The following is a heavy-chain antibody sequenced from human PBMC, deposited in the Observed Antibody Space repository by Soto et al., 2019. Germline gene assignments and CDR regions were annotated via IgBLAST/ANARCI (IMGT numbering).Heavy chain of an antibody. CDR1: GFTFDDYA. D-gene: IGHD2-15*01. CDR2: ISWNSGSI. J-gene: IGHJ6*03. CDR3: ARVAAPNYYYYMDV. V-gene: IGHV3-9*01. Sequence: GGSLRLSCAASGFTFDDYAMHWVRQAPGKGLEWVSGISWNSGSIGYADSVKGRFTISRDNAKNSLYLQMNSLRAEDTALYYCARVAAPNYYYYMDVWGKGTTVTVSS.